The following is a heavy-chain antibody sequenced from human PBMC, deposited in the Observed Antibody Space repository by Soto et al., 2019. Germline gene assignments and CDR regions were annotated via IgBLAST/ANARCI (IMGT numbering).Heavy chain of an antibody. CDR3: ARCQGGFHSSWHDY. D-gene: IGHD2-15*01. CDR1: GFSISTYW. J-gene: IGHJ4*02. CDR2: INSDGIST. Sequence: EVQLVESGGGLVQPGGSLRLSCAASGFSISTYWMHWVRQVPGKGLVWVSRINSDGISTSYADSVRGRFTISRDNDKNTLYLQMTSLRGEDTAVYYCARCQGGFHSSWHDYWGQGTLVSASS. V-gene: IGHV3-74*01.